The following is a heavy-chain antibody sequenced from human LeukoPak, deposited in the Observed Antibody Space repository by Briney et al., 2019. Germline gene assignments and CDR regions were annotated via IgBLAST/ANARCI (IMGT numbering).Heavy chain of an antibody. D-gene: IGHD3-10*01. CDR1: GFTFSSYG. CDR3: AKGRGRELLVEFDY. J-gene: IGHJ4*02. V-gene: IGHV3-30*18. CDR2: ISYDGSNK. Sequence: PGGSLRLSCAASGFTFSSYGMHWVRQAPGKGLEGVAVISYDGSNKYYADSVKGRFTISRDNSKNTLYLQMNSLRAEDTAVYYCAKGRGRELLVEFDYWGQGTLVTVSS.